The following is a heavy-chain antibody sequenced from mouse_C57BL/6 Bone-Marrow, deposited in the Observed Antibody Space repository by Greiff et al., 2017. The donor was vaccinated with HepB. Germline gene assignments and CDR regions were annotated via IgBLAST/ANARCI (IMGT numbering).Heavy chain of an antibody. CDR3: ARQGPLFDY. CDR2: ISSGGSYT. CDR1: GFTFSSYG. V-gene: IGHV5-6*01. J-gene: IGHJ2*01. Sequence: EVKLMESGGDLVKPGGSLKLSCAASGFTFSSYGMSWVRQTPDKRLEWVATISSGGSYTYYPDSVKGRFTISRDNAKNTLYLQMSSLKSEDTAMYYCARQGPLFDYWGQGTTLTVSS.